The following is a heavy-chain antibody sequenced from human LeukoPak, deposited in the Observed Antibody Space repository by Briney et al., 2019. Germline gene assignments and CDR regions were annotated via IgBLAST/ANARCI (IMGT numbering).Heavy chain of an antibody. J-gene: IGHJ4*02. D-gene: IGHD3-10*01. CDR2: IIPIFGTA. V-gene: IGHV1-69*13. Sequence: ASVKVSCKAFGYTFTSNYMHWVRQAPGQGLEWMGGIIPIFGTANYAQKFQGRVTITADESTSTAYMELSSLRSEDTAVYYCARIMVRGAIDYWGQGTLVTVSS. CDR3: ARIMVRGAIDY. CDR1: GYTFTSNY.